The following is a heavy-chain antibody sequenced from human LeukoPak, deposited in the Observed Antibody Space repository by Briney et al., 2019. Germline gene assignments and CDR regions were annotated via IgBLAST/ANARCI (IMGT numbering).Heavy chain of an antibody. V-gene: IGHV1-69*05. CDR3: ARRTVAPEDWFDP. Sequence: SVKVSCKASGGTFSSYAISWVRQAPGQGLEWMGGIIPIIGTANYAQKFQGRVTITTDESTSTAYMELRSLRSDDTAVYYCARRTVAPEDWFDPWGRGTLVTVSS. D-gene: IGHD2-15*01. J-gene: IGHJ5*02. CDR1: GGTFSSYA. CDR2: IIPIIGTA.